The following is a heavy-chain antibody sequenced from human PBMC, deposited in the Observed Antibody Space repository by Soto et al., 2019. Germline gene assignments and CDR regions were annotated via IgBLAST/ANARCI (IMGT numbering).Heavy chain of an antibody. Sequence: GEPLNISCTGSGYSFTSYWISWVRQMPGKGLERMGRIDPSDSYTNYSPSSRVHVTISADKSISTTYLKWSSLKASVTAMYYCAKPHSGDDCECDYYYYGMGVWGQGTTVTVSS. D-gene: IGHD5-12*01. CDR3: AKPHSGDDCECDYYYYGMGV. V-gene: IGHV5-10-1*01. J-gene: IGHJ6*02. CDR1: GYSFTSYW. CDR2: IDPSDSYT.